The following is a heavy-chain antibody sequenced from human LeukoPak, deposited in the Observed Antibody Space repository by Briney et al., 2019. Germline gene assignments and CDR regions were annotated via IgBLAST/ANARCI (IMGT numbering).Heavy chain of an antibody. CDR3: ARDPTTYYDFWSGAPPFDP. V-gene: IGHV3-7*01. CDR1: GFTFSSYW. J-gene: IGHJ5*02. CDR2: IKQDGSEK. D-gene: IGHD3-3*01. Sequence: GGSLRLSCAASGFTFSSYWMSWVRQAPGKGLEWAANIKQDGSEKYYVDSVKGRFTISRDNAKNSLYLQMNSLRAEDTAVYYCARDPTTYYDFWSGAPPFDPWGQGTLVTVSS.